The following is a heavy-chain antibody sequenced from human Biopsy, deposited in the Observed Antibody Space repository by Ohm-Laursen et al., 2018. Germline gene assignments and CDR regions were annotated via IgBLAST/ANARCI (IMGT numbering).Heavy chain of an antibody. CDR3: ARGRIAYCTATSCDNFGLDV. CDR2: INHSGHT. J-gene: IGHJ6*02. CDR1: SASINLYY. Sequence: SDTLSLTCTVSSASINLYYWGWIRQSPGKGLEWIGYINHSGHTNYNPSLKSRLTMSVDTSKNQFSLKLTSVTAADTAVYYCARGRIAYCTATSCDNFGLDVWGQGTTVTVSS. D-gene: IGHD2-8*02. V-gene: IGHV4-59*07.